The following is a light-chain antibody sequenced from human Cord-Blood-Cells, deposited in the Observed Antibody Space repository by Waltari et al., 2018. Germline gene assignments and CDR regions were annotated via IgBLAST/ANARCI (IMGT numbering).Light chain of an antibody. V-gene: IGLV3-1*01. Sequence: SYELTQPPSVSVSPGQTASITCSGDKLGDKYACWYQQKPGQSPVLVIYEESQRPSGIPERFSGSNSGNTATLTIIGTQAMDEADYYCQAWDSSTVVFGGGTKLTVL. J-gene: IGLJ2*01. CDR3: QAWDSSTVV. CDR2: EES. CDR1: KLGDKY.